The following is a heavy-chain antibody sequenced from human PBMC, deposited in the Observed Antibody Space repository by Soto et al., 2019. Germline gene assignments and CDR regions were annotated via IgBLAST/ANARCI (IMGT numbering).Heavy chain of an antibody. D-gene: IGHD6-19*01. CDR1: GGTFRTYA. Sequence: QVQLLQSGAEVKKPGSSVRVSCEASGGTFRTYAISWVRQAPGQGLEWMGEIIPIFGTVNYAQKFQGRVPTPADESTTTVDRALRRLRSEHTAVYYWAKGAVAGTPTSYYDSGMDVWGQGTTVTVSS. CDR3: AKGAVAGTPTSYYDSGMDV. J-gene: IGHJ6*02. V-gene: IGHV1-69*12. CDR2: IIPIFGTV.